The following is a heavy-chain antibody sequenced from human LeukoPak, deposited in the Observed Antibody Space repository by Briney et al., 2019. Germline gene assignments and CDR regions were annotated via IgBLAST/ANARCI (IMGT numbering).Heavy chain of an antibody. D-gene: IGHD2-2*01. J-gene: IGHJ4*02. CDR3: ARVARCTSCFDVDY. V-gene: IGHV4-34*01. CDR2: INHSGST. Sequence: LETLSLTCAVYGGSFSGYYWSWIRQPPGKGLEWIGEINHSGSTNYNPSLKSRVTISVDTSKNQFSLKLSSVTAADTAVYYCARVARCTSCFDVDYWGQGTLVTVSS. CDR1: GGSFSGYY.